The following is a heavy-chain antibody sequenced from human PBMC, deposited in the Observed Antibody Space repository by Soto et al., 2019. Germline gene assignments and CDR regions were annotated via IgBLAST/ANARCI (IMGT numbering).Heavy chain of an antibody. CDR1: GVSISNGDYY. V-gene: IGHV4-31*03. CDR2: IYYTGNT. Sequence: QVQLQESGPGLVKPSQTLSLTCTVSGVSISNGDYYWSWIRQHPGEGLEWIGYIYYTGNTYYNPSLKSRVTISLGSSKNQGPLKLSSWTAADTAVYFLARLRTHARGYHDHWGQGTLVTVSS. CDR3: ARLRTHARGYHDH. D-gene: IGHD3-3*01. J-gene: IGHJ5*02.